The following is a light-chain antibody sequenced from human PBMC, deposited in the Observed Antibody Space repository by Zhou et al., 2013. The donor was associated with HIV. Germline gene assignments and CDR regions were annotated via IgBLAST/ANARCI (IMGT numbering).Light chain of an antibody. CDR3: QHYHNWPPRYT. J-gene: IGKJ2*01. CDR1: QSVATN. V-gene: IGKV3-15*01. Sequence: EVVMTQSPATLSVSPGERVTLSCRASQSVATNLAWYQQKPGRAPRLLMYGTSTRATGTPVRFSGSGAWTEFTLTISSMQSEDFAVYYCQHYHNWPPRYTFGQGTKLEIK. CDR2: GTS.